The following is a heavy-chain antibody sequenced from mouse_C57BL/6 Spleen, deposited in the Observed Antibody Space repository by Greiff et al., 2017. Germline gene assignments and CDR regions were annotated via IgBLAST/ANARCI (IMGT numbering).Heavy chain of an antibody. D-gene: IGHD2-2*01. CDR3: TSTMVNFDY. CDR1: GFTFSNYW. V-gene: IGHV6-3*01. J-gene: IGHJ2*01. CDR2: IRLKSDNYAT. Sequence: EVQLVESGGGLVQPGGSMKLSCVASGFTFSNYWMNWVRQSPEKGLEWVAQIRLKSDNYATHYAESVKGRFTISRDDSKSSVYLQMNNLRAEDTGIYYCTSTMVNFDYWGQGTTLTVSS.